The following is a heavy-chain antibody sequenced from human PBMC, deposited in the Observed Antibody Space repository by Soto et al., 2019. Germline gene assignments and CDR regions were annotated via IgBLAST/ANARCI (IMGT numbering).Heavy chain of an antibody. CDR2: IYYSGST. J-gene: IGHJ4*02. CDR3: ARQGIDSLNYDFWTFDS. V-gene: IGHV4-59*08. Sequence: PSETLSLTCTVSGGSISSYYWSWIRQPPGKGLEWIGYIYYSGSTNYNPSLKSRVTISVDTSKNQFSLKLSSVTAADTAVYYCARQGIDSLNYDFWTFDSWGQGTLVTVSS. CDR1: GGSISSYY. D-gene: IGHD3-3*01.